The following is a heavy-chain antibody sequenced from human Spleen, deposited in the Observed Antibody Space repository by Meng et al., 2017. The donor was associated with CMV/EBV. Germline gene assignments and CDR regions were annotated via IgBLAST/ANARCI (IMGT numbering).Heavy chain of an antibody. V-gene: IGHV4-39*07. Sequence: GSPSSSRSYWGWIRQPPGQGLEWIGSIYYSGGTSYNPSLKSRIAISVDTSTNQFSLKLSSVTAADTAVYYCARSRVVAATRGWFDPWGQGTLVTVSS. CDR1: GSPSSSRSY. D-gene: IGHD2-15*01. J-gene: IGHJ5*02. CDR2: IYYSGGT. CDR3: ARSRVVAATRGWFDP.